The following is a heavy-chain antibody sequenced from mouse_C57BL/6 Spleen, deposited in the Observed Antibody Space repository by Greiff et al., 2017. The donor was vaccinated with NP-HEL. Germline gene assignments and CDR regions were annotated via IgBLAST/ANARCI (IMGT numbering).Heavy chain of an antibody. J-gene: IGHJ1*03. V-gene: IGHV1-55*01. CDR3: ARWAVVATEYFDV. D-gene: IGHD1-1*01. CDR1: GYTFTSYW. CDR2: IYPGSGST. Sequence: QVQLKQPGAELVKPGASVKMSCKASGYTFTSYWITWVKQRPGQGLAWIGDIYPGSGSTNYNEKFKSKATLTVDTSSSTAYMQLSSLTSEDSAVYYCARWAVVATEYFDVWGTGTTVTVSS.